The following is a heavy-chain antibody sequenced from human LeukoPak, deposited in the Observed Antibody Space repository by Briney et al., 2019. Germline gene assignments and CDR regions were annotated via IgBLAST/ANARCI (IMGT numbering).Heavy chain of an antibody. Sequence: SETLSLTCTVSGGSISSSSYYWGWIRQPPGKGLEWIGSIYYSGSTYYNPSLKSRVTISVDTSKNQFSLKLSSVTAADTAVYYCARLAEGYYGSGSYSWFDPWGQGTLVTVSS. J-gene: IGHJ5*02. CDR3: ARLAEGYYGSGSYSWFDP. CDR1: GGSISSSSYY. CDR2: IYYSGST. V-gene: IGHV4-39*01. D-gene: IGHD3-10*01.